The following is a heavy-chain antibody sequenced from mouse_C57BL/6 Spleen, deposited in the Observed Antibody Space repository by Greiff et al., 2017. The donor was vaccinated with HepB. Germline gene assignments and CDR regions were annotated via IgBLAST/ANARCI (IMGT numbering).Heavy chain of an antibody. D-gene: IGHD1-1*01. J-gene: IGHJ4*01. CDR2: INPYNGGT. CDR3: ARCPSYVNYAMDY. Sequence: EVQLQQSGPVLVKPGASVKMSCKASGYTFTDYYMNWVKQSHGKSLEWIGVINPYNGGTSYNQKFKGKATLTVDKSSSTAYMELNSLTSEDSAVYYCARCPSYVNYAMDYWGQGTSVTVSS. V-gene: IGHV1-19*01. CDR1: GYTFTDYY.